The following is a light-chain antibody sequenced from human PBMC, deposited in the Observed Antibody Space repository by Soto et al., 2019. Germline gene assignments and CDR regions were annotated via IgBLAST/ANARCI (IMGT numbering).Light chain of an antibody. CDR3: QQYGSTPLT. CDR1: QSVKNNY. V-gene: IGKV3-20*01. J-gene: IGKJ4*01. Sequence: DIVLKQSPDTLSLSPGERATLSCRASQSVKNNYLAWYQQKTGQAPRFLIYDASSRTTGIPDRISGSGSGTVFALTISRLEPEDFAVYYCQQYGSTPLTFGGGTKVDIK. CDR2: DAS.